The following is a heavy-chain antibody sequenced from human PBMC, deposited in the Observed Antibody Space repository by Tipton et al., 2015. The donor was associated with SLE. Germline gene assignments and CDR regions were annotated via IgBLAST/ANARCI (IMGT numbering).Heavy chain of an antibody. Sequence: LRLSCTVSGGSISSYYWSWIRQPPGKGLEWIGYIYYSGGTNYNPSLKSRVTISVDTSKNQFSLKLSSVTAADTAVYYCARRPGSGYYYNFDYWGQGTLVTVSS. V-gene: IGHV4-59*12. CDR2: IYYSGGT. J-gene: IGHJ4*02. D-gene: IGHD3-22*01. CDR3: ARRPGSGYYYNFDY. CDR1: GGSISSYY.